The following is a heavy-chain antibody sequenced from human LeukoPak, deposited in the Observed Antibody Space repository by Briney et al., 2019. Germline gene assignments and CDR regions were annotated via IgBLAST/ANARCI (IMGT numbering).Heavy chain of an antibody. CDR3: ARRRAAAGYFDY. CDR2: INHSGST. V-gene: IGHV4-34*01. Sequence: PSETLSLTCAVYGGSFSGYYWSWIRQPPGKGLEWIGEINHSGSTDYNPSLKSRVTISVDTSKNQFSLKLSSVTAADTAVYYCARRRAAAGYFDYWGQGTLVTVSS. CDR1: GGSFSGYY. J-gene: IGHJ4*02. D-gene: IGHD6-13*01.